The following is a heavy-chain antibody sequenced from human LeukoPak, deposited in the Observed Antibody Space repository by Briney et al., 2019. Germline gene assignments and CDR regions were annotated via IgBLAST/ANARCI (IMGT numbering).Heavy chain of an antibody. D-gene: IGHD5-18*01. Sequence: PGGSLRLSCAASGFTFSNAWMSWVRQAPGKGLEWVGRIKSKTDGGTTDYAAPVKGGFTISGDDSKNTLYLQMNSLKTEDTAVYYCTTENRIQLWLYYFDYWGQGTLVTVSS. CDR3: TTENRIQLWLYYFDY. J-gene: IGHJ4*02. V-gene: IGHV3-15*01. CDR1: GFTFSNAW. CDR2: IKSKTDGGTT.